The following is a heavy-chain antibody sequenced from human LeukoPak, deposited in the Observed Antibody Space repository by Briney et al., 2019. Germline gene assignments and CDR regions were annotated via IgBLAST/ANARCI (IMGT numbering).Heavy chain of an antibody. CDR2: ISYDGSNK. D-gene: IGHD6-13*01. J-gene: IGHJ4*02. Sequence: PGRSLRLSCAASGFTFSSYAMHWVRQAPGKGLEWVAVISYDGSNKYYADSVKGRFTISGDNSKNTLYLQMNSLRAEDTAVYYCATAAAGTSYWGQGTLVTVSS. V-gene: IGHV3-30*04. CDR1: GFTFSSYA. CDR3: ATAAAGTSY.